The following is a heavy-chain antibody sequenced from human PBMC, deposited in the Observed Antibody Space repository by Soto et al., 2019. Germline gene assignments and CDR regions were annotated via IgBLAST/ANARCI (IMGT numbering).Heavy chain of an antibody. V-gene: IGHV3-7*01. J-gene: IGHJ3*02. Sequence: EVQLVESGGGLVQPGGSLRLSCVASGFTFSRSWMSWVRQAPGKGLEWVANIKQDGSEKYYVDSVKGRFTISRDNAENSLYLKMNNLRGEDTALYYCARGDYAFDIWGQGTLVTVSS. CDR1: GFTFSRSW. CDR2: IKQDGSEK. CDR3: ARGDYAFDI.